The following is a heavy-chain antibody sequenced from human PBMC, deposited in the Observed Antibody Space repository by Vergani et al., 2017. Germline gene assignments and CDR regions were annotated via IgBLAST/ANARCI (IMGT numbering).Heavy chain of an antibody. CDR2: VYSSGST. Sequence: QLQLQESGSGLVKPSQTLSLTCAVSGGSISSGGYYWNWIRQPAGKGLEWIGRVYSSGSTNYNPSLKSRVTISVDTSKNQFSLKLTSVTAADTAVYYCARVGSTTTVVTPGGNYYYYGMDVWGQGTTVTVSS. CDR1: GGSISSGGYY. D-gene: IGHD4-23*01. V-gene: IGHV4-61*02. CDR3: ARVGSTTTVVTPGGNYYYYGMDV. J-gene: IGHJ6*02.